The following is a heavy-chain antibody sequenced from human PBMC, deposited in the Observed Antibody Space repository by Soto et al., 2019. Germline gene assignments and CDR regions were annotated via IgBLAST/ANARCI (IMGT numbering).Heavy chain of an antibody. CDR1: GGTFSSYT. CDR3: ATTLKDWNYKKPLDY. CDR2: IIPILGIA. Sequence: ASVKVSCKASGGTFSSYTISWVRQAPGQGLEWMGRIIPILGIANYAQKFQGRVTITADKSTSTAYMELSSLRSEDTAVYYCATTLKDWNYKKPLDYWGQGTLVTVSS. D-gene: IGHD1-7*01. J-gene: IGHJ4*02. V-gene: IGHV1-69*02.